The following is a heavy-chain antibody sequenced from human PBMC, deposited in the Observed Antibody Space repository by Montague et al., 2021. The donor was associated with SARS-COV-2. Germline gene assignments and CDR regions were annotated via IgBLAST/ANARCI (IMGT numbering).Heavy chain of an antibody. Sequence: SETLSLTCSVSGGSISDDYCYWIRQPPGKGLEWIGYIYYNTGNTNYNPSLQSRVTISLDTSKNQFSLNLRSVTAADTALYFCARGTGYDYYFDCWGLGTLVTVSS. CDR1: GGSISDDY. J-gene: IGHJ4*02. D-gene: IGHD5-12*01. CDR3: ARGTGYDYYFDC. CDR2: IYYNTGNT. V-gene: IGHV4-59*01.